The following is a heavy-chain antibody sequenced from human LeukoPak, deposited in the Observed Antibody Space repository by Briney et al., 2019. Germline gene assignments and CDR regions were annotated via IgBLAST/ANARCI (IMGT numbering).Heavy chain of an antibody. Sequence: ASVKVSCKASGYTFTGYYMHWVRQAPGQGLEWMGWINPNSGATNFAQKFQGRVTMTTDTSISTAYMELSRLRSDDTAIYYCARDRLGYIYGYGDYWGQGTLVTVSS. CDR2: INPNSGAT. V-gene: IGHV1-2*02. CDR3: ARDRLGYIYGYGDY. CDR1: GYTFTGYY. J-gene: IGHJ4*02. D-gene: IGHD5-18*01.